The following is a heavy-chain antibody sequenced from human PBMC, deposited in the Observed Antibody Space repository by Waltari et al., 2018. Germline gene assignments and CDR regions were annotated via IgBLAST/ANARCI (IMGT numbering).Heavy chain of an antibody. CDR3: ARSPYYYDSSGYSPDAFDI. Sequence: QLQLQESGPGLVKPSETLSLTCTVSGGSISSSSYYWGWIRQPPGKGLEWIGSIYYSGSTYYNPSLSSRVTISVDTSKNQFSLKLSSVTAADTAVYYCARSPYYYDSSGYSPDAFDIWGQGTMVTVSS. V-gene: IGHV4-39*07. CDR2: IYYSGST. D-gene: IGHD3-22*01. J-gene: IGHJ3*02. CDR1: GGSISSSSYY.